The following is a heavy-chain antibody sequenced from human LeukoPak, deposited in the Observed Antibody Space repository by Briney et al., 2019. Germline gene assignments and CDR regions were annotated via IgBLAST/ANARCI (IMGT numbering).Heavy chain of an antibody. CDR1: GFTFSSYE. V-gene: IGHV3-48*03. Sequence: PGGSLRLSCAASGFTFSSYEMNWVRQAPGKGLEWVSYISSSGSTIYYADSVKGRFTISRDNAKNSLYLQMNSLRAEDTAVYYCARDRRFGGTRSLDWGQGTLVSVSS. CDR3: ARDRRFGGTRSLD. D-gene: IGHD3-10*01. J-gene: IGHJ4*02. CDR2: ISSSGSTI.